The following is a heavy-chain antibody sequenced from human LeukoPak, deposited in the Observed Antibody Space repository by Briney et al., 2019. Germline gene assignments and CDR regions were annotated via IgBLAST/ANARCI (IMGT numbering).Heavy chain of an antibody. D-gene: IGHD3-16*02. CDR1: GYTFTGYY. CDR2: ISAYNGNT. J-gene: IGHJ4*02. Sequence: ASVKVSCKASGYTFTGYYMHWVRQAPGQGLEWMGWISAYNGNTNYAQKLQGRVTMTTDTSTSTAYMELRSLRSDDTAVYYCARPYYDYVWGSYRSEYYFDYWGQGTLVTVSS. V-gene: IGHV1-18*04. CDR3: ARPYYDYVWGSYRSEYYFDY.